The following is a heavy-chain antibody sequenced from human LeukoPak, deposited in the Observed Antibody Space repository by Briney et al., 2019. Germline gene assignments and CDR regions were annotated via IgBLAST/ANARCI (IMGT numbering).Heavy chain of an antibody. J-gene: IGHJ4*02. CDR3: ARASLGCGYCFDY. Sequence: RASVKVSCKASGYTFTSYAMHWVRQAPGQRLEWMGWINAGNGNTKYSQKFQGRVTITRDTSASTAYMELSSLRSEDTAVYYCARASLGCGYCFDYWGQGTLVTVSS. CDR2: INAGNGNT. V-gene: IGHV1-3*01. D-gene: IGHD3-22*01. CDR1: GYTFTSYA.